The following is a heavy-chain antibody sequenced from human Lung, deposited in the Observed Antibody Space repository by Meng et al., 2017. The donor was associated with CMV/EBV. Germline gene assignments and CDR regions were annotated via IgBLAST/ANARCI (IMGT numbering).Heavy chain of an antibody. V-gene: IGHV3-7*04. J-gene: IGHJ4*02. CDR1: GFNVGTYW. D-gene: IGHD3-22*01. CDR3: ARVPASGYSPFDS. CDR2: INQEGNWR. Sequence: GGSLRLXCAASGFNVGTYWMTWVRQAPGKGLQWVANINQEGNWRAYVDSVKGRFTISRDNARNSVYLQMNSLRPEDTGVFYCARVPASGYSPFDSWGPGTLVTVSS.